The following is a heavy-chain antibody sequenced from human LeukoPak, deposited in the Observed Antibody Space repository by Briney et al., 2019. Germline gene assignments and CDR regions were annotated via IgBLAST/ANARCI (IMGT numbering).Heavy chain of an antibody. V-gene: IGHV4-34*01. CDR1: GGSFSGYY. CDR3: ARGEDGYNSLPFDY. J-gene: IGHJ4*02. Sequence: PSETLSLTCAVYGGSFSGYYWSWIRQPPGKGLEWIGEINHSGSTNYNPSLKSRVTISVDTSKNQFSLELSSVTAADTAVYYCARGEDGYNSLPFDYWGQGTLVTVSS. D-gene: IGHD5-24*01. CDR2: INHSGST.